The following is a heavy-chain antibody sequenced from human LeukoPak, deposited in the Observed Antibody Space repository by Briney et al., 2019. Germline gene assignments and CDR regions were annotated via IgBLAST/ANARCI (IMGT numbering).Heavy chain of an antibody. V-gene: IGHV3-23*01. CDR2: ISGSGGST. J-gene: IGHJ4*02. CDR3: AKALPYYYDSSGWYYFDY. Sequence: GGSLRLSCAASGFTFSSYAMSWVRQAPGKGLEWVSAISGSGGSTYYADSVKGRFTISRDNSKNTLYLQMNSLRAVDTAVYYCAKALPYYYDSSGWYYFDYWGQGTLVTVSS. CDR1: GFTFSSYA. D-gene: IGHD3-22*01.